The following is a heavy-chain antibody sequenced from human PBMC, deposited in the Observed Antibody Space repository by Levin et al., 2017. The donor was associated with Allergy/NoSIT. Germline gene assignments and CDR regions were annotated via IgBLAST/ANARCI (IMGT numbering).Heavy chain of an antibody. CDR1: GFTFSNAW. Sequence: LSLTCAASGFTFSNAWMSWVRQAPGKGLEWVGRIKSKTDGGTTDYAAPVKGRFTISRDDSKNTLYLQMNSLKTEDTAVYYCTTGGTTVTTSYFDYWGQGTLVTVSS. CDR2: IKSKTDGGTT. V-gene: IGHV3-15*01. D-gene: IGHD4-11*01. J-gene: IGHJ4*02. CDR3: TTGGTTVTTSYFDY.